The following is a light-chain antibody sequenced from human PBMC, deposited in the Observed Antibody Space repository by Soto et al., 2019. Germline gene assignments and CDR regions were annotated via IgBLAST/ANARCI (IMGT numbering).Light chain of an antibody. V-gene: IGLV2-14*01. CDR3: SSYTSSSTYV. CDR2: DVS. Sequence: SALTQPSSVSVSPGQSITIACTGTSSDVGGYNYVPWYQEYAGKATRLVISDVSNRPSGVSNRFSGSKSGNSASLTISGLQAEDEADYYCSSYTSSSTYVFGTGTKVTVL. J-gene: IGLJ1*01. CDR1: SSDVGGYNY.